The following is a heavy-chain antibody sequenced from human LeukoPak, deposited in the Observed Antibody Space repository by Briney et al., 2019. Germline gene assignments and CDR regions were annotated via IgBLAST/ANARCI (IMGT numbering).Heavy chain of an antibody. D-gene: IGHD1-26*01. Sequence: GGSLRLSCAASGFTLSNAYMSWVRQAPGKGLEWVGRIKNKTNGGTTDYAAPVKGRFTISRDDSKNTLYLQMNSLKTEDAAVYYCTTTIVGVTTWFDPWGQGTLVTVSS. CDR1: GFTLSNAY. V-gene: IGHV3-15*01. J-gene: IGHJ5*02. CDR3: TTTIVGVTTWFDP. CDR2: IKNKTNGGTT.